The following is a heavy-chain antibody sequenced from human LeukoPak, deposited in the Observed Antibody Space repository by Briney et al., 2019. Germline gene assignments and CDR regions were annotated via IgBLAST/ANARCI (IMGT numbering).Heavy chain of an antibody. V-gene: IGHV4-34*01. CDR2: INHSGST. J-gene: IGHJ4*02. Sequence: SETLSLTCAVYGGSFSGYSWSWIRQPPGKGLEWIGEINHSGSTNYNPSLKSRVTISVDTSKNQFSLKLSSVTAADTAVYYCARGEYYDFWSGSLPDYWGQGTLVTVSS. D-gene: IGHD3-3*01. CDR1: GGSFSGYS. CDR3: ARGEYYDFWSGSLPDY.